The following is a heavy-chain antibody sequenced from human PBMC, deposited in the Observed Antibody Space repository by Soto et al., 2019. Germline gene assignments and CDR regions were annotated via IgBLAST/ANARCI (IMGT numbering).Heavy chain of an antibody. CDR1: GGSISSYY. J-gene: IGHJ6*02. Sequence: TSETLSLTCTVSGGSISSYYWSWIRQPPGKGLEWIGYIYYSGSTNYNPSLKSRVTISVDTSKNQFSLKLSSVTAADTAVYYCARDIVKSGYSYGPGYYYYYGMDVWGQGTTVTVSS. V-gene: IGHV4-59*01. D-gene: IGHD5-18*01. CDR2: IYYSGST. CDR3: ARDIVKSGYSYGPGYYYYYGMDV.